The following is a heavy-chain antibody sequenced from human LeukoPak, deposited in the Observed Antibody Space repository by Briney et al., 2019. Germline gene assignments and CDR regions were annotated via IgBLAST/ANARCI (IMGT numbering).Heavy chain of an antibody. CDR3: ARVFGRQLPDS. J-gene: IGHJ4*02. D-gene: IGHD1-26*01. Sequence: ASVKVSCKTSGYSFIDYYIHWVRQAPGQGLEWMGWINSNSADTNYAQNFQGRVTMTRDTSISTAYMELSRLTSDDTAVYYCARVFGRQLPDSWGQGTLVTVSS. CDR2: INSNSADT. V-gene: IGHV1-2*02. CDR1: GYSFIDYY.